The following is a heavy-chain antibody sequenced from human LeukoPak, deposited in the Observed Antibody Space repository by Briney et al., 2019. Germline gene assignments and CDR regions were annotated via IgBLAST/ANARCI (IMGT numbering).Heavy chain of an antibody. CDR2: IYTSGST. CDR3: ARDPYYYDTRGAFDI. D-gene: IGHD3-22*01. Sequence: SQTLSLTCTVSGGSISSGSYYWSWIRQPAGKGLEWIGRIYTSGSTNYNPSLKSRVTISVDTSKNQFSLKLSSVTAADTAVYYCARDPYYYDTRGAFDIWGQGTMVTVSS. CDR1: GGSISSGSYY. J-gene: IGHJ3*02. V-gene: IGHV4-61*02.